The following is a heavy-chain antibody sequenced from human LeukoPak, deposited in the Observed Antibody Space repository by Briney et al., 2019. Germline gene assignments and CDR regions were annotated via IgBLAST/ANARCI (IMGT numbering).Heavy chain of an antibody. CDR3: VRDSGYXRYYFDL. D-gene: IGHD5-12*01. CDR2: VSIDGSQE. Sequence: GGSLRLSCSASRFPFSWYAMHWVRQAPGKGLEWVAFVSIDGSQEYYADSVKGRFTISRDNSKDTLDLQMTSLRGDDTAVYYCVRDSGYXRYYFDLWGXGTXVIVSS. CDR1: RFPFSWYA. V-gene: IGHV3-30-3*01. J-gene: IGHJ4*01.